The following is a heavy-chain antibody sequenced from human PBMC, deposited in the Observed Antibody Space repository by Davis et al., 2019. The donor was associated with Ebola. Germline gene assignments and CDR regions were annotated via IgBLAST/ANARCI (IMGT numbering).Heavy chain of an antibody. V-gene: IGHV3-7*03. CDR3: ARVSLWVGLYYYYGMDV. Sequence: PGGSLRLSCAASGFTLSSYWMSWVRQAPGKGLEWVANIKQDGSEKYYVDSVKGRFTISRDNAKNSLYLQMNSLRAEDTAVYYCARVSLWVGLYYYYGMDVWGQGTTVTVSS. J-gene: IGHJ6*02. D-gene: IGHD5-18*01. CDR1: GFTLSSYW. CDR2: IKQDGSEK.